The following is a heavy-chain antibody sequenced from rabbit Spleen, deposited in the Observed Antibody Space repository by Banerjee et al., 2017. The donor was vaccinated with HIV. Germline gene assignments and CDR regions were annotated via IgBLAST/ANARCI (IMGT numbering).Heavy chain of an antibody. CDR3: ARDGAGGSYFAL. CDR1: GFSFSSSYY. Sequence: QSLEESGGDLVKPEGSLTLTCTASGFSFSSSYYMCWVRQAPGKGLECIACIYAGSSGSTYYASWAKGRFTISKTSSTTMTLRMTSLSAADTATYFCARDGAGGSYFALWGQGTLVTVS. J-gene: IGHJ3*01. V-gene: IGHV1S40*01. CDR2: IYAGSSGST. D-gene: IGHD8-1*01.